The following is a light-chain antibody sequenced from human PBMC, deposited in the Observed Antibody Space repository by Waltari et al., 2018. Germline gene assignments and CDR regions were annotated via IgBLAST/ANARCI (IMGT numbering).Light chain of an antibody. CDR1: INDVRGYNY. V-gene: IGLV2-14*01. J-gene: IGLJ2*01. CDR3: SSQSNNDVVL. CDR2: DVS. Sequence: QSALTQPASVSGSPGQSVTIFCAGTINDVRGYNYVSWYQEHPGQAPRVIIYDVSDRPSGVSDRFSGSKSGNTASLTISGLQAEDEADYYCSSQSNNDVVLFGGGTKLTVL.